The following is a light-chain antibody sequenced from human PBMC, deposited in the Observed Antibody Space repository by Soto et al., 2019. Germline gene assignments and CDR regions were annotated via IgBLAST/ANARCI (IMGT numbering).Light chain of an antibody. CDR2: AAS. CDR1: QGISSY. J-gene: IGKJ4*01. V-gene: IGKV1-8*01. CDR3: QQYYSYPRS. Sequence: AIRMTQSPSSFSASTGDRVTITCRASQGISSYLAWYQQKPGKAPKLLIYAASTLQSGVPSRFSGSGSGTDFTLTISCLQSEEFATYYCQQYYSYPRSFGGGTNVDIK.